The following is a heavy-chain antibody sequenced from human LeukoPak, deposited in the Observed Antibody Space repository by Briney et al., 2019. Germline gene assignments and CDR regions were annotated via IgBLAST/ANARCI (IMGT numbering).Heavy chain of an antibody. J-gene: IGHJ4*02. CDR3: ARAIAVVDY. V-gene: IGHV1-2*02. CDR1: GYTFTAYY. Sequence: ASVTVSFTASGYTFTAYYMHWVRQAPGPGLEWMGWIKCDSAGTEYSRNYRGRVTITKDTSISTAYMELTRLTSDDTAVYFCARAIAVVDYWGQGALVTVSS. CDR2: IKCDSAGT. D-gene: IGHD6-19*01.